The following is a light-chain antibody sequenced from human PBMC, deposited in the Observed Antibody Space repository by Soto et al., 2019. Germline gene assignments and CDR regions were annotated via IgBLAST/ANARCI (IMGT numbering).Light chain of an antibody. CDR2: GAS. V-gene: IGKV1-39*01. CDR1: QTISTY. CDR3: QQSFSTPRP. J-gene: IGKJ5*01. Sequence: IQMTQSPSPLSASVGDRVTITCRASQTISTYLNWYQQKPGKAPKLLIYGASSLQSGVPSRFSGSGSGTDFTLTISSLQPEDFGPYYCQQSFSTPRPFGQGTLLAVK.